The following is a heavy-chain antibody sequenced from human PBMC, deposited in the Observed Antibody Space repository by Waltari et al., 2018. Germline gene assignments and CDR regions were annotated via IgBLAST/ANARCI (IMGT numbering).Heavy chain of an antibody. J-gene: IGHJ4*02. CDR1: VFSFSDYA. Sequence: EVQLTESGGGLVQPGGSLRLSCAASVFSFSDYALAWVRQDPGEGLEWVSVISGSGGPTYYADSVKGRFTISRDDSKNTLYLQMNSLRVEDTAVYYCAKDTPPSTYSLGYFDCWGQGTLVTVSS. CDR3: AKDTPPSTYSLGYFDC. V-gene: IGHV3-23*01. CDR2: ISGSGGPT. D-gene: IGHD4-4*01.